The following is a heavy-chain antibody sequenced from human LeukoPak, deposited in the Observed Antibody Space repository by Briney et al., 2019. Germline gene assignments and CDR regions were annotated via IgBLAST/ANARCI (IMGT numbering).Heavy chain of an antibody. CDR2: ITNDGSAT. CDR1: LFTFTRDS. J-gene: IGHJ4*02. V-gene: IGHV3-74*01. CDR3: VRADYDSSGYHFDN. Sequence: VGSLRLSCGSSLFTFTRDSLHCVRQPLGKGLSRVSRITNDGSATDYADCVKRRFTISRDNAKNTVYLQMDTLSGEDTAVYYCVRADYDSSGYHFDNWGQGILVTVSS. D-gene: IGHD3-22*01.